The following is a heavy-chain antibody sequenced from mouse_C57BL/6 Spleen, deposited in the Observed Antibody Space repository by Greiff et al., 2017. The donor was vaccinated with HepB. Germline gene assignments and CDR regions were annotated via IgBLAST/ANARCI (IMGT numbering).Heavy chain of an antibody. CDR2: IDPSDSYT. CDR3: ARKGTTPDFDY. CDR1: GYTFTSYW. J-gene: IGHJ2*01. V-gene: IGHV1-59*01. D-gene: IGHD1-1*01. Sequence: VQLQQPGAELVRPGTSVKLSCKASGYTFTSYWMHWVKQSPGQGLEWIGVIDPSDSYTNYTQKFKGKATLTVDTSSSTAYMQLSSLTSEDSAVYYCARKGTTPDFDYWGQGTTLTVST.